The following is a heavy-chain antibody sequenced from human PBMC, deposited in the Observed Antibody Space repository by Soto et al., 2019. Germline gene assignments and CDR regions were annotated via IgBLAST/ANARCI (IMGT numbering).Heavy chain of an antibody. CDR1: GYTFTTYG. CDR2: INTHNGNT. Sequence: GASVKVSCKASGYTFTTYGISWVRQAPGQGLEWLGWINTHNGNTNYAQNLQGRVIMTADTSTSTAYMELRSLGSDDTAIYYCTREGSAPYYYYGMDAWGQGTTVTVSS. J-gene: IGHJ6*02. CDR3: TREGSAPYYYYGMDA. V-gene: IGHV1-18*01. D-gene: IGHD3-10*01.